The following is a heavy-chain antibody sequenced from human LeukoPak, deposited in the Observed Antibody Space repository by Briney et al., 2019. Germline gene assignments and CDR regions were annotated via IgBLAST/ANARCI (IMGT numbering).Heavy chain of an antibody. CDR3: ARGRNIWRH. J-gene: IGHJ4*02. Sequence: GGSLRLSCAASGFTFSSYWMSWVRQAPGRGLEWVASIREDGSQKNYVDSVKGRFTISRDDAKTSLFLQMNSLRVEDTAVYYCARGRNIWRHWGQGTLVTVSP. CDR2: IREDGSQK. CDR1: GFTFSSYW. V-gene: IGHV3-7*01.